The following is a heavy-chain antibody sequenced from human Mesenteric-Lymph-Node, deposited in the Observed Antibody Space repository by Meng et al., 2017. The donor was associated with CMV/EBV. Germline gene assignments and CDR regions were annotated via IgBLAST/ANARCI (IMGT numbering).Heavy chain of an antibody. CDR2: IPYDGNNK. CDR3: ARDGIRGADA. Sequence: GESLKISCAASGFTFSTYGMHWVRQAPGKGLEWVSYIPYDGNNKYYADSVKGRFTVSRDNSKNTLYLQMNSLRAEDTAVYYCARDGIRGADAWGQGTTVTVSS. J-gene: IGHJ6*02. CDR1: GFTFSTYG. V-gene: IGHV3-30*02. D-gene: IGHD3-3*02.